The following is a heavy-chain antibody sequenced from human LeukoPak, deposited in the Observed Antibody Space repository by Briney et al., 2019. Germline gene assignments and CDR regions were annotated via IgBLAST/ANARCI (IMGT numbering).Heavy chain of an antibody. CDR3: ARVDTVVTLDDAFDI. CDR1: GYSISSGYY. D-gene: IGHD4-23*01. J-gene: IGHJ3*02. V-gene: IGHV4-38-2*02. Sequence: SETLSLTCTVSGYSISSGYYWGWIRQPPGKGLEWIGSIYHSGSTYYNPSLKSRVTISVDTSKNQFSLKLSSVTAADTAVYYCARVDTVVTLDDAFDIWGQGTMVTVSS. CDR2: IYHSGST.